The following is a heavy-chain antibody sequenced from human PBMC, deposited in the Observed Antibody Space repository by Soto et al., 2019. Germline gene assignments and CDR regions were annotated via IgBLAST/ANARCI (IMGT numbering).Heavy chain of an antibody. CDR2: FYYSGST. CDR3: AREGGAVAAAFDI. V-gene: IGHV4-59*01. D-gene: IGHD6-19*01. Sequence: QVQLQESGPGLVKPSETLSLTCTVSGGSISNYYWSWIRQPPGKGLEWIGYFYYSGSTNYNPSLKSRVTISVDTSKNQFSLKLSSVTAADTAVYYCAREGGAVAAAFDIWGQGTMVTVSS. J-gene: IGHJ3*02. CDR1: GGSISNYY.